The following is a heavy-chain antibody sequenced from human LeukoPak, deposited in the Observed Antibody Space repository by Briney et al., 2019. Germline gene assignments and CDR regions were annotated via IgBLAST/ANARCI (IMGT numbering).Heavy chain of an antibody. CDR1: GSTSSSYW. CDR3: ARVNSGATYYFDY. D-gene: IGHD1-26*01. V-gene: IGHV3-74*01. CDR2: INSDGSST. Sequence: GGSLRLSCAASGSTSSSYWMHWVRQAPGKGRVWVSRINSDGSSTSYADSVKGRSTISRDNAKNTLYLQMNSLRAEDTAVYYCARVNSGATYYFDYWGQGTLVTVSS. J-gene: IGHJ4*02.